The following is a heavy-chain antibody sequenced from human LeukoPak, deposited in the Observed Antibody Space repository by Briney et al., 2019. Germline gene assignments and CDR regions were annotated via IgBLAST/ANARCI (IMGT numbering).Heavy chain of an antibody. Sequence: SETLSLTCTVSDDSISDYYRGWIRQPPGKGLEWIGYSHNSGTSTYNPSLKSRVTISADTSKNQFSLKLNSLTTADTAVYYCTRGAGWLIDYWGRGILVTVSS. CDR1: DDSISDYY. CDR2: SHNSGTS. J-gene: IGHJ4*02. V-gene: IGHV4-59*01. CDR3: TRGAGWLIDY. D-gene: IGHD3-16*01.